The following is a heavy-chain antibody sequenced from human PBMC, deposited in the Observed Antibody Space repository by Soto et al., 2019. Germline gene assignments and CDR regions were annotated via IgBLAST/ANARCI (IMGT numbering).Heavy chain of an antibody. CDR2: IVSSGSLI. Sequence: GSLRLSCAASGXTFSDFYISWVRQAPVKGLELISYIVSSGSLIYYADSVKGRFTISRDNANNSLYLQMNSPRVEDTAAYYCVRDPPPDSETVSMDVWGQGTTGTVS. CDR1: GXTFSDFY. J-gene: IGHJ6*02. CDR3: VRDPPPDSETVSMDV. D-gene: IGHD4-17*01. V-gene: IGHV3-11*01.